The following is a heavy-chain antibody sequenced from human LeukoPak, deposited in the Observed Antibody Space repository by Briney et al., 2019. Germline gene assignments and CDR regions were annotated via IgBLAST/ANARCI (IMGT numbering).Heavy chain of an antibody. V-gene: IGHV1-2*02. CDR2: INPNSGGT. CDR1: GYTFTGYY. Sequence: ASVKVSCKASGYTFTGYYMHWVRQAPGQGLEWIGWINPNSGGTNYAQKLQGRVTMTRDTSISTAYMELSRLRSDDTAVYYCAIGHYYGSGSNWFDPWGQGTLVTVSS. CDR3: AIGHYYGSGSNWFDP. D-gene: IGHD3-10*01. J-gene: IGHJ5*02.